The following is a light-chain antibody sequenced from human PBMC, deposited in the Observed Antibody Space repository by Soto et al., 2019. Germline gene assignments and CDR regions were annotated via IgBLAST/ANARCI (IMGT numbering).Light chain of an antibody. CDR1: QSLSRN. J-gene: IGKJ3*01. Sequence: EILMTQSPATLSVSPGERATLSCRASQSLSRNLAWYQQIPGQAPRLLIYGASTRASGIPARFSGSGSGTECTLTISSLQSEDFALYYCQHYNDWPPAFTFGPGTKVDL. V-gene: IGKV3-15*01. CDR3: QHYNDWPPAFT. CDR2: GAS.